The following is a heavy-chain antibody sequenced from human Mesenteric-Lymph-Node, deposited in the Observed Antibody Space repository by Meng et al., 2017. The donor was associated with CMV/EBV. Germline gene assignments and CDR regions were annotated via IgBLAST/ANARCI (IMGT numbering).Heavy chain of an antibody. CDR1: GYTFTSYG. V-gene: IGHV1-18*01. CDR2: ISTYNGAT. Sequence: ASVKVSCKASGYTFTSYGISWVRQAPGQGLEWMGWISTYNGATNYAQKLRGRVTMTTDTSTNTAYMELRSLRSDDTAVYYYARDESGTTSYYYYYGMDVWGQGTTVTVSS. CDR3: ARDESGTTSYYYYYGMDV. J-gene: IGHJ6*02. D-gene: IGHD1-7*01.